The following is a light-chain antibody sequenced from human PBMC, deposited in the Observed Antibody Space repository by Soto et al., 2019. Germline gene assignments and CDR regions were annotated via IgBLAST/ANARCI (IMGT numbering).Light chain of an antibody. Sequence: EIVLTQSPGTLSLSPGERATLSCRASQSVNSNYLAWYQQKPGQRPRLLMYGTSSRATGIPDRFSGSGSGTDFTLTISRLAPEDFAVYYCQQYDSSPRTFGQGTKVEIK. CDR3: QQYDSSPRT. CDR2: GTS. V-gene: IGKV3-20*01. J-gene: IGKJ1*01. CDR1: QSVNSNY.